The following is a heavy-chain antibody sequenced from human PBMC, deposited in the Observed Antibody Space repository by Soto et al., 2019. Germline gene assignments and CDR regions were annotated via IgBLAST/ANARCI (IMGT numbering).Heavy chain of an antibody. V-gene: IGHV3-30-3*01. Sequence: PGGSLRLSCAASGFTFSSYAMHRVRQAPGKGLEWVAVISYDGSNKYYADSVKGRFTISRDNSKNTLYLQMNSLRAEDTAVYYCARDSYDSSGYYYPTYYYYYYGMDVWGQGTTVTVSS. CDR3: ARDSYDSSGYYYPTYYYYYYGMDV. D-gene: IGHD3-22*01. CDR2: ISYDGSNK. CDR1: GFTFSSYA. J-gene: IGHJ6*02.